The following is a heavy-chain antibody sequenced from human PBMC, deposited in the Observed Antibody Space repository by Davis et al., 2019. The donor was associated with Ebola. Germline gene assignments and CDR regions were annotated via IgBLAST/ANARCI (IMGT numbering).Heavy chain of an antibody. CDR3: AKDRFSGSRGPFDY. J-gene: IGHJ4*02. V-gene: IGHV3-23*01. D-gene: IGHD1-26*01. CDR1: GFTFSNYA. CDR2: ISGSGGST. Sequence: GESLKISCAASGFTFSNYAMSWVRQTPGKGLDWVSAISGSGGSTYYADSVKGRFTISRDNSKNTLYLQLNSLRAEDTAVYYCAKDRFSGSRGPFDYWGQGTLVTVSS.